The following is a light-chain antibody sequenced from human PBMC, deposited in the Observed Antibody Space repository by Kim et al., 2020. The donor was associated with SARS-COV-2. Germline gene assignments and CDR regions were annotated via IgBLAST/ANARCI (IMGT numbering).Light chain of an antibody. CDR2: DAS. V-gene: IGKV3-11*01. CDR3: QQRNSWPPAVT. Sequence: PGERATLACGGSQSIDTYLAWYQQRPGQAPRLLVYDASNRATGVPDRFSGSGSGTDFTHTISSLEHEDFSTYYCQQRNSWPPAVTFGGGTKVDIK. J-gene: IGKJ4*01. CDR1: QSIDTY.